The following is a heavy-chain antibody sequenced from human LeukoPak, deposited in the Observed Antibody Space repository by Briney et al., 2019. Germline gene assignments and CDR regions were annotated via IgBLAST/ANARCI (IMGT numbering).Heavy chain of an antibody. J-gene: IGHJ4*02. CDR1: GGSISGSSYY. Sequence: SETLSLTCTVSGGSISGSSYYWGWIRQPPGKGLEWIGSIYYSGSTYYNPSLKSRVTISVDTSKNQFSLKLSSVTAADTAVYYCARSRLIIPYDYWGQGTLVTVSS. CDR2: IYYSGST. D-gene: IGHD3-10*01. V-gene: IGHV4-39*01. CDR3: ARSRLIIPYDY.